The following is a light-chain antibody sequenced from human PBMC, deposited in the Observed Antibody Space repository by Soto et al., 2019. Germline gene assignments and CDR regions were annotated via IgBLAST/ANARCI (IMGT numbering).Light chain of an antibody. J-gene: IGKJ1*01. Sequence: IVLSYSQSTLSLSPLERASLSSSSSQSVSIYLAWYQQTPGQAPRLLIYDASNRATGIPARFSVSGSGTDFTLTISSLEPEDFAVYYCQQRSNWPPWTFGQGTKVDIK. V-gene: IGKV3-11*01. CDR3: QQRSNWPPWT. CDR2: DAS. CDR1: QSVSIY.